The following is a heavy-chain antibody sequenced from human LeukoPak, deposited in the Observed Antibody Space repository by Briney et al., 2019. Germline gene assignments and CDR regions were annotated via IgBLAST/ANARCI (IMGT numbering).Heavy chain of an antibody. D-gene: IGHD3-3*01. CDR1: GFTLSSYG. Sequence: GGSLRLSCAASGFTLSSYGMNWVRQAPGKGLEWVSGISAGGGTTYYADSLKGRFSISRDNSKNTLYLQMNSLRAEDTAVYYCAKARDKSGLDYWGQGTLVTVSS. CDR3: AKARDKSGLDY. V-gene: IGHV3-23*01. CDR2: ISAGGGTT. J-gene: IGHJ4*02.